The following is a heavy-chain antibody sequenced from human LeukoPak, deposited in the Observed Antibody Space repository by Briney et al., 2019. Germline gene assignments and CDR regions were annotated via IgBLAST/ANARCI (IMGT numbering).Heavy chain of an antibody. J-gene: IGHJ4*02. V-gene: IGHV3-66*01. D-gene: IGHD1-14*01. Sequence: GGSLRLSCAASGFTVSSNYMSWVRQAPGKGLEWVSVIYSGGSTYYADSVKGRFTISRDNSKNTLYLQMNSLRAEDTAVYYCARNGRKIALDYWGQGTLVTVSS. CDR3: ARNGRKIALDY. CDR1: GFTVSSNY. CDR2: IYSGGST.